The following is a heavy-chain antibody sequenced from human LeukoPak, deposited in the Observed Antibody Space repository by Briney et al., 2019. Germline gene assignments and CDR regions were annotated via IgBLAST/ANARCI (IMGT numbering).Heavy chain of an antibody. CDR3: ARDQAYYYDSSGYWDD. V-gene: IGHV3-33*01. J-gene: IGHJ4*02. CDR2: IWYDGSNK. CDR1: GFTFSSYG. D-gene: IGHD3-22*01. Sequence: PGRSLRLSCAASGFTFSSYGMHWVRQAPGKGLEWVAVIWYDGSNKYYADSVKGRFTISRDNSKNTLYLQMNSLRAEDTAVYYCARDQAYYYDSSGYWDDWGQGTLVTVSS.